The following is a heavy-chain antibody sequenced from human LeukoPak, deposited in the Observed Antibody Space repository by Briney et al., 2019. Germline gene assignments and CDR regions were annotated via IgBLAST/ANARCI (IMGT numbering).Heavy chain of an antibody. V-gene: IGHV3-30*03. J-gene: IGHJ4*02. CDR2: ISYDGSNK. Sequence: PGGSLRLSCAASGFTFSSYGMHWVRQAPGKGLEWVAVISYDGSNKYYADSVKGRFTISRDNSKNTLYLQMNSLRAEDTAVYYCASTYTAMVPFDYWGQGTLVTVSS. D-gene: IGHD5-18*01. CDR3: ASTYTAMVPFDY. CDR1: GFTFSSYG.